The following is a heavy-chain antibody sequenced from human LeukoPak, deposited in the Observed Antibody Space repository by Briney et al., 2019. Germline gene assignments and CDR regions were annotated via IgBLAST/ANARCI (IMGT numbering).Heavy chain of an antibody. Sequence: PGGSLRLSCVASGFTFSSYWMSWVRQAPAKGLEWVANIKEDGSEKNYVDSVKGRFTISRDNAKNSLYLQMNSLRAEDTAVYYCARDGVVVVAATYDGLDVWGQGTTVTVS. CDR3: ARDGVVVVAATYDGLDV. V-gene: IGHV3-7*01. CDR1: GFTFSSYW. CDR2: IKEDGSEK. J-gene: IGHJ6*02. D-gene: IGHD2-15*01.